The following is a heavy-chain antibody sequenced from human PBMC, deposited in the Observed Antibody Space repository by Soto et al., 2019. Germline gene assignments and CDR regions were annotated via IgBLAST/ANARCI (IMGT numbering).Heavy chain of an antibody. CDR1: GRSFNRHT. J-gene: IGHJ4*02. CDR2: IIHIFGTA. V-gene: IGHV1-69*01. Sequence: QVQLVQSGAEVRKPGSSVRVSCKASGRSFNRHTISWVRQAPGQALEWLGGIIHIFGTANHAQKFQGRVTIIADESTSTVDMELSSLRSDDTAIFYCARGWGYDSTDYYYAYWGQGTLVIVSS. CDR3: ARGWGYDSTDYYYAY. D-gene: IGHD3-22*01.